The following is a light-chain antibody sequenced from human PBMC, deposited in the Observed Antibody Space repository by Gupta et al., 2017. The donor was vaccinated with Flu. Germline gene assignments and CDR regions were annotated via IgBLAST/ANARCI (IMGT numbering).Light chain of an antibody. V-gene: IGLV3-21*02. J-gene: IGLJ2*01. Sequence: SQALAQPPSVSLAPGQTARITCGGDNPDGKGVHWYQQRSGQAPVLVVYNNNDRPSGIPERFSGAKSGNTATLTISRVEAGDEADYFCQVWDSNNDRVVFGGGTQLTVL. CDR3: QVWDSNNDRVV. CDR1: NPDGKG. CDR2: NNN.